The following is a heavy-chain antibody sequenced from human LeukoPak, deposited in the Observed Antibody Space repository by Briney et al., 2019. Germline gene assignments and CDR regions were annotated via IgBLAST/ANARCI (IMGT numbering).Heavy chain of an antibody. CDR2: ISYDGSNK. V-gene: IGHV3-30-3*01. Sequence: GGSLRLSCAASGFTFSSYAMHWVRQAPGKGLEWVAVISYDGSNKYYADSVKGRFTISRDNSKNTLYLQMNSLRAEDTAVYYCARDLPMELYCSGGSCYSGAFDIWGQGTMVTVSS. J-gene: IGHJ3*02. CDR1: GFTFSSYA. CDR3: ARDLPMELYCSGGSCYSGAFDI. D-gene: IGHD2-15*01.